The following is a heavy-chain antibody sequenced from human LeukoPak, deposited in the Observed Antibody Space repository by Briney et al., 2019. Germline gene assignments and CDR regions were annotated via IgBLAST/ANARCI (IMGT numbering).Heavy chain of an antibody. CDR2: ISSSGSTI. CDR1: GFTFSSYE. D-gene: IGHD3-9*01. CDR3: AKPARGYFDWLLSGYYFDY. J-gene: IGHJ4*02. Sequence: TGGSLRLSCAASGFTFSSYEMNWVRQAPGKGLEWVSYISSSGSTIYYADSVKGRFTISRDNSKNTLYLQMNSLRAEDTAVYYCAKPARGYFDWLLSGYYFDYWGQGTLVTVSS. V-gene: IGHV3-48*03.